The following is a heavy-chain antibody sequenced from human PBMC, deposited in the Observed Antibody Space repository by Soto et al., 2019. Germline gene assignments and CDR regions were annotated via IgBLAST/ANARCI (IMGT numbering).Heavy chain of an antibody. D-gene: IGHD3-16*01. J-gene: IGHJ6*01. CDR1: GFTFSSYG. CDR3: AKDHFSIHDYVWGSYDDYHSYGMDV. V-gene: IGHV3-30*18. CDR2: ISYDGSNK. Sequence: GGSLRLSCAASGFTFSSYGMHWVRQAPGKGLEWVAVISYDGSNKYYADSVKGRFTISRDNSKNTLYLQMNSLRAEDTAVYYCAKDHFSIHDYVWGSYDDYHSYGMDVWGQGTTVTLSS.